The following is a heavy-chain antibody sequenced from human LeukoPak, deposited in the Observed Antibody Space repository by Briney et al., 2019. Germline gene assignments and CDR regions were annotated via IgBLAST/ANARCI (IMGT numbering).Heavy chain of an antibody. CDR1: GFTFSSYA. CDR3: AKPYYYDSSGSLGY. CDR2: ISGSGGST. V-gene: IGHV3-23*01. J-gene: IGHJ4*02. Sequence: GGSLRPSCAASGFTFSSYAMSWVRQAPGKGLEWVSAISGSGGSTYYADSVKGRFTISRDNSKNTLYLQMNSLRAEDTAVYYCAKPYYYDSSGSLGYWGQGTLVTVSS. D-gene: IGHD3-22*01.